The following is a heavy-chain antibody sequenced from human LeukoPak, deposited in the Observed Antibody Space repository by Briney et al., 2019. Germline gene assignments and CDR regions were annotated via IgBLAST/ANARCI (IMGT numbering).Heavy chain of an antibody. D-gene: IGHD1-26*01. CDR2: INPNSGGT. Sequence: ASVKLSCTASGYTFTGYYMHWVRQAPGQGLEWMGWINPNSGGTNYAQKFQGRVTMTRDTSISTAYMELSRLRSDDTAVYYCARVPASGRIVGATIDYWGQGTLVTVSS. CDR3: ARVPASGRIVGATIDY. V-gene: IGHV1-2*02. J-gene: IGHJ4*02. CDR1: GYTFTGYY.